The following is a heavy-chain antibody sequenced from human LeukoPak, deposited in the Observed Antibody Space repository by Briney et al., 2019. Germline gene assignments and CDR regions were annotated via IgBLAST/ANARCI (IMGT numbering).Heavy chain of an antibody. CDR1: GFTFSSYW. CDR2: IKQDGSEK. D-gene: IGHD6-6*01. J-gene: IGHJ4*02. CDR3: ARDVEYSSSPHDY. V-gene: IGHV3-7*01. Sequence: GGSLRLSCAASGFTFSSYWMSWVRQAPGKGLEWVANIKQDGSEKYYVDSVKGRFTISRDNAKNSLYLQMNSLRAEDTAVYYCARDVEYSSSPHDYWGQGTLVTVSS.